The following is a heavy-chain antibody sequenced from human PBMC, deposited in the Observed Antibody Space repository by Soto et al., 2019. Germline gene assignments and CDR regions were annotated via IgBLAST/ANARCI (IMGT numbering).Heavy chain of an antibody. J-gene: IGHJ4*02. D-gene: IGHD5-12*01. Sequence: QVQLQESGPGLVKPSETLSLTCAVSGGSLTGQHWSWIRQPPGKGLEWIGQIVNSGIARYNPSLQSRVAISIDTSKNHFALRLSSVTAADTAVYYCASYIEGIGGRGSWGQGHLVTVSS. CDR2: IVNSGIA. CDR1: GGSLTGQH. V-gene: IGHV4-4*09. CDR3: ASYIEGIGGRGS.